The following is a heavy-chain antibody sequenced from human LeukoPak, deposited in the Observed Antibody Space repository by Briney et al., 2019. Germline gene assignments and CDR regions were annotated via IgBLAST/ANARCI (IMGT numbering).Heavy chain of an antibody. J-gene: IGHJ4*02. CDR3: ARDPPALHCSGGSCYFDY. CDR1: GYTFTSYG. CDR2: ISAYNGNT. Sequence: ASVKVSCKASGYTFTSYGISWVRQAPGQGLEWMGWISAYNGNTNYAQKLQGRVTMTTDTSTGTAYMELRSLRSDDTAVYYCARDPPALHCSGGSCYFDYWGQGTLVTVSS. D-gene: IGHD2-15*01. V-gene: IGHV1-18*01.